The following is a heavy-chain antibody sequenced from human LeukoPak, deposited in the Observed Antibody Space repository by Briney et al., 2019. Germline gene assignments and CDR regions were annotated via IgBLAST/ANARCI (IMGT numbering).Heavy chain of an antibody. CDR1: GYTFTSYD. J-gene: IGHJ4*02. CDR2: MNPNSGNT. D-gene: IGHD1-7*01. Sequence: ASVKVSCKASGYTFTSYDINWVRQATGQGLEWMEWMNPNSGNTGYAQKFQGRVTITRNTSISTAYMELSSLRSEDTAVYYCARGYRYNWNYGGLAYWGQGTLVTVSS. CDR3: ARGYRYNWNYGGLAY. V-gene: IGHV1-8*03.